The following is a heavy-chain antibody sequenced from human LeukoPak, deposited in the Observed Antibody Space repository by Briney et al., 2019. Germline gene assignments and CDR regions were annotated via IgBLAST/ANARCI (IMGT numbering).Heavy chain of an antibody. V-gene: IGHV3-66*03. D-gene: IGHD1-26*01. J-gene: IGHJ4*02. Sequence: GGSLRLSCAASGVTVSNNYISWVRQAPGKGLEWVSVMYSTGITQYGDSVRGRFTISRDNSKNTVYLQMNSLKPEDTAVYYCARDPGGGPTHGYWGQGTLVTVPS. CDR2: MYSTGIT. CDR3: ARDPGGGPTHGY. CDR1: GVTVSNNY.